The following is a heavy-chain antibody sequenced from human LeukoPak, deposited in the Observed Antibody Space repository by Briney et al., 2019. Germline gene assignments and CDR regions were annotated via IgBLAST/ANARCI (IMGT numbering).Heavy chain of an antibody. J-gene: IGHJ4*02. Sequence: GEALKISCKGSGYSFTSYWIGWVRPMPGKGLEWMGIIYPGDSDTRYSPSFQGQVTISADKSISTAYLQWSSLKASDTAMYYCARLGATVPAAIGDWGQGTLVTVSS. CDR3: ARLGATVPAAIGD. V-gene: IGHV5-51*01. D-gene: IGHD2-2*02. CDR2: IYPGDSDT. CDR1: GYSFTSYW.